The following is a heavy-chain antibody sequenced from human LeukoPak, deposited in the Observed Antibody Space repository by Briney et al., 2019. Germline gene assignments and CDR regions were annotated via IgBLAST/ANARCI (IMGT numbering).Heavy chain of an antibody. CDR2: ISSSSSYM. CDR1: GFTFSSYS. D-gene: IGHD2-21*01. V-gene: IGHV3-21*01. J-gene: IGHJ5*02. Sequence: PGGSLRLSCAASGFTFSSYSMNWVRQAPGKGLEWVSSISSSSSYMYYADSVKGRFTISRDNAKNSLYLQMNSLRAEDTAVYYCARDSSLPRYNWFDPWGQGTLVTVSS. CDR3: ARDSSLPRYNWFDP.